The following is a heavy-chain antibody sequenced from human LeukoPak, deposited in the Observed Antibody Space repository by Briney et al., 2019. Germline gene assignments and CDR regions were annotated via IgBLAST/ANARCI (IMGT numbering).Heavy chain of an antibody. V-gene: IGHV4-59*08. CDR1: GGSISSYY. J-gene: IGHJ4*02. D-gene: IGHD3-9*01. Sequence: SETLSLTCTVSGGSISSYYWSWIRQPPGKGLEWMGYIYYSGSTNYNPSLKSRVTISVDTSKNQFSLKLSSVTAADTAVYYCARHSHDILTGYYSDYWGQGTLDTVSS. CDR3: ARHSHDILTGYYSDY. CDR2: IYYSGST.